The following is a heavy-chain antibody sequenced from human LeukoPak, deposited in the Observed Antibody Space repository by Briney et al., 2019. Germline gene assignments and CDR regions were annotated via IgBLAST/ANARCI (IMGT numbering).Heavy chain of an antibody. Sequence: PSETLSLTCTVSGYSISSGYYWGWIRQPPGKGLEWIGSIYHSGSTYYNPSLKSRVTISVDTSKNQFSLKLSSVTAADTAVYYCARHYYGSGSYLAGYYYYGMDVWGQGTTVTVSS. CDR1: GYSISSGYY. V-gene: IGHV4-38-2*02. CDR2: IYHSGST. D-gene: IGHD3-10*01. CDR3: ARHYYGSGSYLAGYYYYGMDV. J-gene: IGHJ6*02.